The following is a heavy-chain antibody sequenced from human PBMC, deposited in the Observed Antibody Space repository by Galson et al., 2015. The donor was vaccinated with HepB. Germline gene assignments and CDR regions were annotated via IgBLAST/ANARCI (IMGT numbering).Heavy chain of an antibody. CDR1: GFMFSSYW. V-gene: IGHV3-7*03. CDR2: IKQDGREK. Sequence: SLRLSCAASGFMFSSYWMTWVRQAPGKGLEWVANIKQDGREKYYVDSVKGRFSIYRDNDKNSLFLQMNSLRAEDTAVYYCARYHPYDFWSGRLDGRGKGTTVTVSS. CDR3: ARYHPYDFWSGRLDG. J-gene: IGHJ6*04. D-gene: IGHD3-3*01.